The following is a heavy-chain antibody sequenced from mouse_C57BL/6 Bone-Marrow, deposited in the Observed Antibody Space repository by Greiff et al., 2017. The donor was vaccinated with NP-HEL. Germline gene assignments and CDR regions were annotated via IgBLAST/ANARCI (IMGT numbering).Heavy chain of an antibody. D-gene: IGHD3-2*02. V-gene: IGHV2-9-1*01. J-gene: IGHJ4*01. Sequence: VQLVESGPGLVAPSQSLSITCTVSGFSLASYAISWVRQPPGKGLEWLGVIGTGGGTNYNSAVKSRLSISKDNSKSQVFLKRNSLQTEETARYYCARQAYAMDYWGQGTSVTVSS. CDR2: IGTGGGT. CDR3: ARQAYAMDY. CDR1: GFSLASYA.